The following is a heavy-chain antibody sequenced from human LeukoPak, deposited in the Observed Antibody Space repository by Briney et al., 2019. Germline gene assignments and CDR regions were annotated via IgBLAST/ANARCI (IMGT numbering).Heavy chain of an antibody. Sequence: ETLSLTCTVSGVSISNYYWSWIRQPPGKGLDWIGDIYYSGSTNYNPSLNSRVTISIATSKNQFSLKLSSVTAADTAVYYCARHVMEWLYSGYYHYAMDVWGQGTTVTVSS. J-gene: IGHJ6*02. CDR3: ARHVMEWLYSGYYHYAMDV. CDR2: IYYSGST. V-gene: IGHV4-59*01. CDR1: GVSISNYY. D-gene: IGHD3-3*01.